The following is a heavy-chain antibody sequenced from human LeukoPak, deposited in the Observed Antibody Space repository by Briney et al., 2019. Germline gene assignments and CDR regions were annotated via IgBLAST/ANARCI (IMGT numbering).Heavy chain of an antibody. J-gene: IGHJ4*02. Sequence: GGSLRLSCAASGFTFSNYWMHWVRQAPGKGLEWVAVISYDGKNEYYADSVKGRFTISRDNSKNTLFLQVNSLRGEDTAVYYCARDRTRSAYEFDYWGQGTLVTVSS. CDR1: GFTFSNYW. CDR2: ISYDGKNE. D-gene: IGHD5-12*01. V-gene: IGHV3-30*03. CDR3: ARDRTRSAYEFDY.